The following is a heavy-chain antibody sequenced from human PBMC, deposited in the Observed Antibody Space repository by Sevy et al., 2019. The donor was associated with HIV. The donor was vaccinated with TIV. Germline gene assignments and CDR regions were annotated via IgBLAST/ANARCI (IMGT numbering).Heavy chain of an antibody. J-gene: IGHJ2*01. CDR2: VNHSGST. Sequence: SETLSLTCAVSGGSFSGYSWDWIRQPPGKGLEWIGEVNHSGSTNYNPSLKSRVTISVDTSKNQFSLKLNIVTAADTAEYYCVRGGDGVVPYPIIDLGAWTKYWYFDLWGRGTLVTVSS. CDR1: GGSFSGYS. V-gene: IGHV4-34*01. CDR3: VRGGDGVVPYPIIDLGAWTKYWYFDL. D-gene: IGHD2-2*01.